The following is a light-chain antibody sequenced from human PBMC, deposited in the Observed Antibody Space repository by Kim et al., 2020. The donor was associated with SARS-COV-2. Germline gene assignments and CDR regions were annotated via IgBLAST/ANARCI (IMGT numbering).Light chain of an antibody. CDR1: ALPKQY. J-gene: IGLJ7*01. Sequence: SYELTQPPSVSVSPGQTARLTCSGDALPKQYAYWYQQKPGQAPVLVMYKASERPSGIPERFSGSSSGTTVTSTISGVQAEDEVVYYCQSADSSGTYPVFVGG. CDR3: QSADSSGTYPVF. CDR2: KAS. V-gene: IGLV3-25*03.